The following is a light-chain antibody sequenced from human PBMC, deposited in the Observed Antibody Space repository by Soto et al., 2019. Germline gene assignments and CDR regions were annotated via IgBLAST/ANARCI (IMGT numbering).Light chain of an antibody. CDR3: SSHTSSNTRV. V-gene: IGLV2-14*01. Sequence: QSVLTQPASVSGSPGQSITISCTGNSSDVGGYNYVSWYQQHPGKAPKLIIYEVSNRPSGVSYRFSGSKSGNTASLTISGLQAEDEADYYCSSHTSSNTRVFGTGTKVTVL. CDR1: SSDVGGYNY. J-gene: IGLJ1*01. CDR2: EVS.